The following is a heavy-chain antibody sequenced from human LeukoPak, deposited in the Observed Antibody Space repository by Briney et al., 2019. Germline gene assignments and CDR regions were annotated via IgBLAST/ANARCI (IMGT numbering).Heavy chain of an antibody. CDR2: IYTSGST. Sequence: SETLSLTCTVSGGSISSYYWSWIRQPAGKGLEWIGRIYTSGSTNYNPSLKSRVTMSVDTSKNQFSLKLSSVTAADTAVYYCARPEIGGIWGTALVFDYWGQGTLVTVSS. CDR1: GGSISSYY. V-gene: IGHV4-4*07. J-gene: IGHJ4*02. D-gene: IGHD6-13*01. CDR3: ARPEIGGIWGTALVFDY.